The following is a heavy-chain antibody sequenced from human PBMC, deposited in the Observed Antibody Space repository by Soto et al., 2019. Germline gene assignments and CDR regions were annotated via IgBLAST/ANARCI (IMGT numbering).Heavy chain of an antibody. CDR1: GDSVSSGSKC. Sequence: QVQLQESGPGLVKPSETLSLTCTVSGDSVSSGSKCWSCIRQPPGKALEWIAYLCSSGSTNYNPSLKSRVTISRDTSKNQFSLRMTSVTAEDTAVYYCARSGGGSGWLGGQGTLVTVSS. CDR3: ARSGGGSGWL. J-gene: IGHJ4*02. V-gene: IGHV4-61*01. CDR2: LCSSGST. D-gene: IGHD6-19*01.